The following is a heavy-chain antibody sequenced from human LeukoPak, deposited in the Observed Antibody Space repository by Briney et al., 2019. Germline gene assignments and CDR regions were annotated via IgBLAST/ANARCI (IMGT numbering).Heavy chain of an antibody. Sequence: GGSLRLSCAASGFTFSSYGMSWVRQAPGKGLEWVSAISGSGGSTYYADSVKGRFTISRDNSKNTLYLQMNNVRVEDTAVYFCARYHTALNYWGQGTLVTASS. CDR1: GFTFSSYG. V-gene: IGHV3-23*01. D-gene: IGHD5-18*01. CDR3: ARYHTALNY. J-gene: IGHJ4*02. CDR2: ISGSGGST.